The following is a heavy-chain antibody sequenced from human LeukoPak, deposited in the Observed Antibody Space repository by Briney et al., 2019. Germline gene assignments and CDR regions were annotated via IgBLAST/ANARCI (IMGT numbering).Heavy chain of an antibody. J-gene: IGHJ4*02. V-gene: IGHV4-30-2*01. CDR2: INHSGST. CDR1: GGSINSGAYY. D-gene: IGHD3-9*01. CDR3: ARDDILTGYSY. Sequence: SQTLSLTCTVSGGSINSGAYYWSWIRQPPGKGLEWIGEINHSGSTNYNPSLKSRVTISVDTSKNQFSLKLSSVTAADTAVYYCARDDILTGYSYWGQGTLVTVSS.